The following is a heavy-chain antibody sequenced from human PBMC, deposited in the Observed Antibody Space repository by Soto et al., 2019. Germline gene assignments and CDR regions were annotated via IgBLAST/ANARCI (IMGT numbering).Heavy chain of an antibody. Sequence: GGSLRLSCAAPGFTFSSYAMSWVRQAPGKGLEWVSAISGSGGSTYYADSVKGRFTISRDNSKNTLYLQMNSLRAEDTAVYYCAKWDGPYSSGWYHLFDYWGQGTLVTVSS. CDR1: GFTFSSYA. CDR2: ISGSGGST. D-gene: IGHD6-19*01. V-gene: IGHV3-23*01. CDR3: AKWDGPYSSGWYHLFDY. J-gene: IGHJ4*02.